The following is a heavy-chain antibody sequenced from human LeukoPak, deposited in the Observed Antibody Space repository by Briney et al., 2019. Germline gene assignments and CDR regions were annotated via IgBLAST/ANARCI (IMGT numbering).Heavy chain of an antibody. D-gene: IGHD3-22*01. J-gene: IGHJ3*02. CDR3: ARAAWSITMIVAGGSGALDI. CDR2: IYYSGST. CDR1: GGSISSSSYY. Sequence: SETLSLTCTVSGGSISSSSYYWGWIRQPPGKGLEWIGSIYYSGSTYYNPSLKSRVTISVDTSKNQFSLKLSSVTAADTAVYYCARAAWSITMIVAGGSGALDIWGQGTMVTVSS. V-gene: IGHV4-39*07.